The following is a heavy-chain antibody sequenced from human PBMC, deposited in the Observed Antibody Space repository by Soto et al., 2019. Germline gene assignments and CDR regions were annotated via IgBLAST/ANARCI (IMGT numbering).Heavy chain of an antibody. J-gene: IGHJ4*02. D-gene: IGHD6-19*01. Sequence: EVQVLDSGGGLVQPGGSLRLSCAASGFTFSSYAMSWVRQAPGKGLEWVSSITGSGGNTHYADSVKGRFTISRDNSKNTIYLQMSSLRADDTAVYYCVTLRGVSGWYFDYWGQGTVVTVSS. V-gene: IGHV3-23*01. CDR1: GFTFSSYA. CDR2: ITGSGGNT. CDR3: VTLRGVSGWYFDY.